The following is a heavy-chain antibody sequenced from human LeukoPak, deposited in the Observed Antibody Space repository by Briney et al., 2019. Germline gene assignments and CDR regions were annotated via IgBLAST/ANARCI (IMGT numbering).Heavy chain of an antibody. CDR2: IIPILGSA. V-gene: IGHV1-69*11. J-gene: IGHJ4*02. CDR3: ATSSRTYSSADY. D-gene: IGHD6-25*01. Sequence: ASVKVSCKASGGTFSSYAISWVRQAPGQGLEWMGWIIPILGSANYAQSFQGRVTMTADESTSTAYMELSSLRSEDTAVYYCATSSRTYSSADYWGQGTLVTVSS. CDR1: GGTFSSYA.